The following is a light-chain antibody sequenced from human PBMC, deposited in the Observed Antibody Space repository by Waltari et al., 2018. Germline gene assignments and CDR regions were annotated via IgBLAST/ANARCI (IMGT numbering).Light chain of an antibody. CDR3: SSYTSSGTRV. J-gene: IGLJ3*02. CDR1: SSDVGGYNY. V-gene: IGLV2-14*01. Sequence: SALTQPASVSGSPGQSITISCSGTSSDVGGYNYVSWYQQQPGKAPKLMIYDVTNRPSGVSDRCSGSKSGKPAALTISGLQAEDEADYYCSSYTSSGTRVFGGGTKLTVL. CDR2: DVT.